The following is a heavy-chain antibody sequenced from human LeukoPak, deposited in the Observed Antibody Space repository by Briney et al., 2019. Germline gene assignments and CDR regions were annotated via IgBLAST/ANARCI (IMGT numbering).Heavy chain of an antibody. CDR3: ARVGIAVAGLDY. D-gene: IGHD6-19*01. V-gene: IGHV3-48*01. CDR2: ISSSSDTI. J-gene: IGHJ4*02. Sequence: PGGSLRLSCAASGFTFSSYSMNWVRQAPGKGLDWVSYISSSSDTIYYADSVKGRFTISRDSAKNSLYLQMNSLRAEDTAVYYCARVGIAVAGLDYWGQGTLVTVSS. CDR1: GFTFSSYS.